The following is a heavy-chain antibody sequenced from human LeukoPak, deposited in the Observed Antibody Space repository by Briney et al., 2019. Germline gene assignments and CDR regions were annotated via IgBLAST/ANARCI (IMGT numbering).Heavy chain of an antibody. D-gene: IGHD2-15*01. V-gene: IGHV1-8*01. J-gene: IGHJ4*02. CDR2: MNPYSDNT. CDR3: SRVPAARNFGY. CDR1: GYTFTNYD. Sequence: GASVRVSCTASGYTFTNYDINWVRQAAGQGLEWMGWMNPYSDNTGYAQNCQAIVAMTRNTSINTAYIELSSLESEDTSVDYFSRVPAARNFGYWGQGTPVIVSS.